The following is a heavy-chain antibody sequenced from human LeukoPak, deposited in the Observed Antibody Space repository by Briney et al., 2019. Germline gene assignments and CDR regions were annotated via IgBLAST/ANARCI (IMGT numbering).Heavy chain of an antibody. D-gene: IGHD3-22*01. Sequence: SETLSLTCIVSGGSISSYYWSWIRQPAGKGLEWIGRIYTSGSTNYNPSLKSRVTMSVDTSKNQFSLKLSSVTAADTAVYYCARDKRYYYDSSGPVWAFDIWGQGTMVTVSS. J-gene: IGHJ3*02. CDR1: GGSISSYY. V-gene: IGHV4-4*07. CDR2: IYTSGST. CDR3: ARDKRYYYDSSGPVWAFDI.